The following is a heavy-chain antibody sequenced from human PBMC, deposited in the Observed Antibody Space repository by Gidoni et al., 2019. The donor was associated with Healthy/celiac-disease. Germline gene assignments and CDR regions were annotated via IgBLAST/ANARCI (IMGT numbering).Heavy chain of an antibody. CDR3: ARDRRKYCSGTSCYTWDSGYYGMDV. Sequence: QVQLQESGPGLVKPSQTLSLTCTFSGSSISSGDYYCGWIRQPPGTCLEWIGYIYYSGSTYYNPSLKSRVTISVDTSKNQFSLKLSSVTAADTAVYYCARDRRKYCSGTSCYTWDSGYYGMDVWGQGTTVTVSS. D-gene: IGHD2-2*02. V-gene: IGHV4-30-4*01. J-gene: IGHJ6*02. CDR2: IYYSGST. CDR1: GSSISSGDYY.